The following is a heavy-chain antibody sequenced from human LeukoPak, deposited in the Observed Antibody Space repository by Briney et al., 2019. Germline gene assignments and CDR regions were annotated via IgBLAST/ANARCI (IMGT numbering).Heavy chain of an antibody. J-gene: IGHJ4*02. CDR1: GFIFSTYA. CDR3: ARELRDIVVVTYYFDY. D-gene: IGHD2-2*01. Sequence: PGGSLRLSCTASGFIFSTYAMTWVRQAPGKGLEWVSSISSSSSYIYYADSVKGRFTISRDNAKNSLYQQMNSLGAEDTAVYYCARELRDIVVVTYYFDYWGQGTLVTVSS. CDR2: ISSSSSYI. V-gene: IGHV3-21*01.